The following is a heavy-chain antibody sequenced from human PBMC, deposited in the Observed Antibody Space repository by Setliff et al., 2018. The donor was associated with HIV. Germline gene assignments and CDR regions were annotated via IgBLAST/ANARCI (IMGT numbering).Heavy chain of an antibody. J-gene: IGHJ4*02. CDR2: IKHSGST. CDR3: ARGGFKWSGSYADY. V-gene: IGHV4-34*01. D-gene: IGHD1-26*01. CDR1: GSSMRNYY. Sequence: SETLSLTCNVSGSSMRNYYWTWIRQPPGKGLEWIGEIKHSGSTNYNPSLKSRVTISVDTAKNQFSLNLTSVTAADTAVYYCARGGFKWSGSYADYWGQGTLVTVSS.